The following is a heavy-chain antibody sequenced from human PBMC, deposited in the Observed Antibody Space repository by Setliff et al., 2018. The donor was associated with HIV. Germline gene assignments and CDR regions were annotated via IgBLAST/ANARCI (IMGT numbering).Heavy chain of an antibody. J-gene: IGHJ4*02. CDR1: GFTFSTYT. D-gene: IGHD6-6*01. Sequence: GGSLRLSCAASGFTFSTYTMNWVRQAPGKGLEWVANIKQDESEEWYADSVKGRFTISRDNTKNSLYLQINSLSAEDTAVYYCARDRAARLDYWGQGALVTVSS. V-gene: IGHV3-7*03. CDR3: ARDRAARLDY. CDR2: IKQDESEE.